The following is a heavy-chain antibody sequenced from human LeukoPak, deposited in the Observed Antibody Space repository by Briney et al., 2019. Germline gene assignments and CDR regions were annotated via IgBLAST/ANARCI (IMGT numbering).Heavy chain of an antibody. CDR2: IYHSGST. V-gene: IGHV4-4*02. J-gene: IGHJ6*03. D-gene: IGHD3-22*01. Sequence: PSETLSLTCAVSGVSISSSNWWHWVRQPPGKGLEWIGEIYHSGSTNYNPSLKSRVTISVDTSKNQFSLKLSSVTAADTAVYYCTRGSIAYYYMDVWGKGTTVTISS. CDR3: TRGSIAYYYMDV. CDR1: GVSISSSNW.